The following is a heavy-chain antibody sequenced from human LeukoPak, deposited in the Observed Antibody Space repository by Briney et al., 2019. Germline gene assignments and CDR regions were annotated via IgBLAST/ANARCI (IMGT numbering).Heavy chain of an antibody. CDR2: IDPKTGGT. Sequence: GASVKVSCNASGYTFTAYYLNWVRQAPGQGLEWMGWIDPKTGGTKIAQKFQGRVTMTRDTSMSTVYMELYSLRSDDTAVYSCARDPATSYYLDSWGQGTLVTVSS. CDR1: GYTFTAYY. V-gene: IGHV1-2*02. CDR3: ARDPATSYYLDS. J-gene: IGHJ4*02.